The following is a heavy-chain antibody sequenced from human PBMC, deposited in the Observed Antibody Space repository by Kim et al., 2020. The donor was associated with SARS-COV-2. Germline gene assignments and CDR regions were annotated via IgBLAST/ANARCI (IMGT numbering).Heavy chain of an antibody. CDR2: ISWNSGSI. CDR1: GFTFDDYA. V-gene: IGHV3-9*01. Sequence: GGSLRLSCAASGFTFDDYAMHWVRQAPGKGLEWVSGISWNSGSIGYADSVKGRFTISRDNAKNSLYLQMNSLRAEDTALYYCAKGSGYSSGWSDYWGQGT. D-gene: IGHD6-19*01. J-gene: IGHJ4*02. CDR3: AKGSGYSSGWSDY.